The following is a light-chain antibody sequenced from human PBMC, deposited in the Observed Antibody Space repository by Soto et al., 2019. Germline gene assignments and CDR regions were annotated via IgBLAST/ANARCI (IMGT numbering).Light chain of an antibody. CDR2: RNN. CDR1: SSNLGSNY. J-gene: IGLJ3*02. V-gene: IGLV1-47*01. CDR3: AAWDDSLSGRV. Sequence: QSVLTQPPSASGTPGQRVTISCSGSSSNLGSNYVYWYQQLPGTAPKLLIYRNNQRPSGVPDRFSGSKSGTSASLAISGLRSEDEADYYCAAWDDSLSGRVLGGGTKLTVL.